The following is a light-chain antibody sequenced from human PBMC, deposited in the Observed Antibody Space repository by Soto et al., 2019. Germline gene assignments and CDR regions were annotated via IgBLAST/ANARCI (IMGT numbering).Light chain of an antibody. V-gene: IGLV2-14*03. CDR1: SSYVGGYNY. CDR2: DVS. J-gene: IGLJ1*01. CDR3: SSYTSSYTYV. Sequence: QSALTQPASVSGSPGQSITISCTGTSSYVGGYNYVSWYQHHPGTAPKLMIYDVSNRPSGVSNRFSGSKSDNTASLTISGLQTEDEDDYYCSSYTSSYTYVFGTGTKVTVL.